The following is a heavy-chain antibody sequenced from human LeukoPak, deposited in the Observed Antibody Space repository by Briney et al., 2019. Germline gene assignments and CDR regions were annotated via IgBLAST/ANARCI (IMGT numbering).Heavy chain of an antibody. CDR3: ARQSWFGEIFFDY. CDR2: ISSSRSTI. J-gene: IGHJ4*02. Sequence: PGGSLRLSCAASGFTFSSYSMNWVRQAPGKGLEWVSYISSSRSTIYYADSVKGRFTISRDNAKNSLYLQMNSLRAEDTAVYYCARQSWFGEIFFDYWGQGTLVTVSS. D-gene: IGHD3-10*01. V-gene: IGHV3-48*04. CDR1: GFTFSSYS.